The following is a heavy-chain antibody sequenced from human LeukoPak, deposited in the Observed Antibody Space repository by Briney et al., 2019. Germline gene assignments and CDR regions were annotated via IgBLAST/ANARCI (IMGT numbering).Heavy chain of an antibody. J-gene: IGHJ4*02. Sequence: SETLSLTCTVSGGSISSSSYYWGWIRQPPGKGLEWIGNIYYSGSTYYDPSLKSRVTISVDTSKNQFSLRLSSVTAADTAVYYCARQGYYGSMLDYWGQGTLVTVSS. CDR3: ARQGYYGSMLDY. CDR2: IYYSGST. CDR1: GGSISSSSYY. D-gene: IGHD3-10*01. V-gene: IGHV4-39*01.